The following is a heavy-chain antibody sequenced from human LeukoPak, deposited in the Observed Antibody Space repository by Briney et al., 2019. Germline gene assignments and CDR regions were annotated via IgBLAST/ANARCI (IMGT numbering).Heavy chain of an antibody. D-gene: IGHD3-16*01. Sequence: GGSLRLSCAASGSIFSTYWMMWARQAPGKGLEWVANMKGDGSEIHYVDSVKGRFTISRDNARNSLFLQMNGLRPEDTAVYYCARPAYTAAYDLWGQGTMVTVSS. CDR1: GSIFSTYW. V-gene: IGHV3-7*01. J-gene: IGHJ3*01. CDR2: MKGDGSEI. CDR3: ARPAYTAAYDL.